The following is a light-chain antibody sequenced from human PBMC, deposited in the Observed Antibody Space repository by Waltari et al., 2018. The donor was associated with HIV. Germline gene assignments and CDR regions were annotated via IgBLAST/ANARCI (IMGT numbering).Light chain of an antibody. CDR2: EVS. V-gene: IGLV2-14*01. Sequence: QSALTQPASVSGSPGQSITISCTGTSSYVGGYNSVSWYPQHPGKAPKLMIYEVSNRPSGVSNRFSGSKSGNTASLTISGLQAEDEADYYCSSYTSSSTLVFGGGTKLTVL. CDR1: SSYVGGYNS. J-gene: IGLJ3*02. CDR3: SSYTSSSTLV.